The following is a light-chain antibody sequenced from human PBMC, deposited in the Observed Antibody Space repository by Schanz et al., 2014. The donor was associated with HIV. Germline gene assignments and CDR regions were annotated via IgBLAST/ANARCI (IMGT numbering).Light chain of an antibody. V-gene: IGLV1-44*01. CDR3: GTWDTSLSAWV. J-gene: IGLJ3*02. CDR1: SSDIGSNT. CDR2: SND. Sequence: QSVLTQPPSASGTPGQRVTISCSGSSSDIGSNTVNWYQQLPGTAPKLLIYSNDQRPSGVPARFSGSKSGTSATLGITELQTGDEADYFCGTWDTSLSAWVFGGGTKLTVL.